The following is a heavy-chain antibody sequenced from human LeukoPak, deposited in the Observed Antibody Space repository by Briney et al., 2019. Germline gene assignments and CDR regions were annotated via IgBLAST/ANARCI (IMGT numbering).Heavy chain of an antibody. V-gene: IGHV4-34*01. CDR1: GGSFSGYY. J-gene: IGHJ4*02. Sequence: SETLSLTCAVYGGSFSGYYWSWIRQPPGKGLEWIGEINHSGSTNYNPSLKSRVTISVDTSKNQFPLKLSSVTAADTAVYYCARGGGSGWSFDYWGQGTLVTVSS. D-gene: IGHD6-19*01. CDR2: INHSGST. CDR3: ARGGGSGWSFDY.